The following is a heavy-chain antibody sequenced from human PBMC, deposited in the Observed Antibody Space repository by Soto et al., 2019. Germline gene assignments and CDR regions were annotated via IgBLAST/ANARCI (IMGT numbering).Heavy chain of an antibody. D-gene: IGHD2-2*01. CDR2: IYYSGST. CDR1: GGSISSGGYY. V-gene: IGHV4-31*03. Sequence: QVQLQESGPGLVKPSQTLSLTCTVSGGSISSGGYYWSWIRQHPGKGLEWIGYIYYSGSTYYNPSRKSRVTISVDTSKNQCSLKLSSVTAADTAVYYCARAFLHEFIVVVPAAMPIWFDPWGQGTLVTVSS. J-gene: IGHJ5*02. CDR3: ARAFLHEFIVVVPAAMPIWFDP.